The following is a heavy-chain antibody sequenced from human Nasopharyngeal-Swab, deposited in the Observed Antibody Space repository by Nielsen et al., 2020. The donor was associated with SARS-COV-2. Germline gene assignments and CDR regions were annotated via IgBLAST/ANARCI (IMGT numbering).Heavy chain of an antibody. V-gene: IGHV3-30-3*01. CDR2: ISYDGSNK. J-gene: IGHJ4*02. D-gene: IGHD5-12*01. CDR3: ARSDYSGYDLYFDY. CDR1: GFTFSSYA. Sequence: LSLTCAASGFTFSSYAMHWVRQAPGKGLEWVAVISYDGSNKYYADSVKGRFTISRDNAKNSLYLQMNSLRAEDTAVYYCARSDYSGYDLYFDYWGQGTLVTVSS.